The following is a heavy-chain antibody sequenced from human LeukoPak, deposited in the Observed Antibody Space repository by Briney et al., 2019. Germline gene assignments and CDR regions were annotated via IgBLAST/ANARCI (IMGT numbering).Heavy chain of an antibody. D-gene: IGHD3-10*01. CDR2: INHSGST. Sequence: SETLSLTCAVYGGSFSGYYWSWIRQPPGKGLEWIGEINHSGSTNYNPSLKSRVTISVDTSKNQFSLKLSSVTAAHTAVYYCARERGRFGSGSSYYYYYYMDVWGKGTTVTVSS. J-gene: IGHJ6*03. CDR3: ARERGRFGSGSSYYYYYYMDV. CDR1: GGSFSGYY. V-gene: IGHV4-34*01.